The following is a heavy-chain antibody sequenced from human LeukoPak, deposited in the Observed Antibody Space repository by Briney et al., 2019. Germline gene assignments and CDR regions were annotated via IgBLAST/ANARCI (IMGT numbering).Heavy chain of an antibody. CDR1: GGSFSGHY. CDR2: INHSGST. D-gene: IGHD2-2*01. J-gene: IGHJ5*02. V-gene: IGHV4-34*01. Sequence: SETLSLTCAVYGGSFSGHYWSWIRQPPGKGLEWIGEINHSGSTNYNPSLKSRVTISVDTSKNQFSLKLSSVTAADTAVYYCARGMIVVVPAATQGNWFDPWGQGTLVTVSS. CDR3: ARGMIVVVPAATQGNWFDP.